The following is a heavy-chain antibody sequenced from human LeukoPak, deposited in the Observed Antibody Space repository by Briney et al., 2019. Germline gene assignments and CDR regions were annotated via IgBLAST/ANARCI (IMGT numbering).Heavy chain of an antibody. CDR3: VRGHCNSGSCHNGFDP. CDR2: TYYRSKWYN. V-gene: IGHV6-1*01. J-gene: IGHJ5*02. D-gene: IGHD2-15*01. CDR1: GDSVSSNSAA. Sequence: SQTLSLTCAISGDSVSSNSAAWTWIRQSPSRGLEWQGRTYYRSKWYNDYAVSVRSRTIINPDTSKNQFSLQLNSVTPEDTAVYYFVRGHCNSGSCHNGFDPWGQGTLVTVSS.